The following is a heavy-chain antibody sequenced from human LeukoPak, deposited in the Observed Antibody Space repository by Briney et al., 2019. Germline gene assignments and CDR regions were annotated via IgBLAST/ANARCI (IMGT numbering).Heavy chain of an antibody. Sequence: GGSLRLSCAASGFTFSSYAMHWVRQAPGKGLEWVAVISYDGSNKYYADSVKGRFTISRDNAKNTLYLQMNSLRAEDTAVYYCARDTHYGSGTDYWGQGTLVTVSS. V-gene: IGHV3-30*04. CDR3: ARDTHYGSGTDY. CDR2: ISYDGSNK. CDR1: GFTFSSYA. J-gene: IGHJ4*02. D-gene: IGHD3-10*01.